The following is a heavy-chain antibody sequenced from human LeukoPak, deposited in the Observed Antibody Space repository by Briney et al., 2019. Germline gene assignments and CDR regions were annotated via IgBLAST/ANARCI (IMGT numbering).Heavy chain of an antibody. Sequence: SVKVSCKASGGTFSSYAISWVRQAPGQGLAWMGRIIPILGIANYAQKFQGRVTITADKSTSTAYMELSSLRSDDTAVYYCARGVYYYDSSGYYYQDWFDPWGQGTLVTVSS. CDR2: IIPILGIA. J-gene: IGHJ5*02. V-gene: IGHV1-69*04. D-gene: IGHD3-22*01. CDR3: ARGVYYYDSSGYYYQDWFDP. CDR1: GGTFSSYA.